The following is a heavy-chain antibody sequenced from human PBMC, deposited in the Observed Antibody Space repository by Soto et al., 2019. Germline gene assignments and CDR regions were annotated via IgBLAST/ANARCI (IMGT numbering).Heavy chain of an antibody. Sequence: QVQLVQSETEVRKPGSSVKVSCRASGGTFGSNAISWVRQAPGQGLEWMGNIIPIFGTTKSSQNFQGRVTITADESTNTAYMELSTLISEDTAIYFCAREGYTFGPGAVSGAFDIWGQGTMVTVSS. V-gene: IGHV1-69*15. J-gene: IGHJ3*02. CDR1: GGTFGSNA. CDR3: AREGYTFGPGAVSGAFDI. CDR2: IIPIFGTT. D-gene: IGHD1-1*01.